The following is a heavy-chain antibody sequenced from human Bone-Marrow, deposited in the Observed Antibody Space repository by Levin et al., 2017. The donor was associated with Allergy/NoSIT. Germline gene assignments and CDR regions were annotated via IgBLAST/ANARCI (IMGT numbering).Heavy chain of an antibody. V-gene: IGHV4-34*01. CDR1: GGSFNNYY. J-gene: IGHJ3*02. CDR3: VRGLRDRNYGDAFEI. CDR2: INHGGTT. D-gene: IGHD5-24*01. Sequence: SETLSLTCVVSGGSFNNYYWTWIRQPPGKGLEWIGEINHGGTTKYNPSLTGRASISMDASKKQFSLELTSVAASDTALYYCVRGLRDRNYGDAFEIWGQGTMVTVSS.